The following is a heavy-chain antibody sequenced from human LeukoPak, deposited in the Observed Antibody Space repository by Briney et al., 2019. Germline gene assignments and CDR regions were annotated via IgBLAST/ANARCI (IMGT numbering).Heavy chain of an antibody. V-gene: IGHV3-74*01. CDR1: GFTFSAYW. Sequence: GGSLRLSCAASGFTFSAYWMHWVRQAPGKGLVWVSRIKNDGTSTDYADSVKGRFTISRDNAKNTLYLQMNSLRAEDTAVYYCARIRLGAFDIWGQGTMVTVSS. D-gene: IGHD3-16*01. CDR2: IKNDGTST. J-gene: IGHJ3*02. CDR3: ARIRLGAFDI.